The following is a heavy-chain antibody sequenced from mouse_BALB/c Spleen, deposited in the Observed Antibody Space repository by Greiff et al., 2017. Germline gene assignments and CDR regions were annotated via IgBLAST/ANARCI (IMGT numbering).Heavy chain of an antibody. CDR2: ISNGGGST. CDR1: GFTFSSYT. Sequence: EVMLVESGGGLVQPGGSLKLSCAASGFTFSSYTMSWVRQTPEKRLEWVAYISNGGGSTYYPDTVKGRFTISRDNAKNTLYLQMSSLKSEDTAMYYCARHGAHRVAMDYWGQGTSVTVSS. D-gene: IGHD1-3*01. J-gene: IGHJ4*01. CDR3: ARHGAHRVAMDY. V-gene: IGHV5-12-2*01.